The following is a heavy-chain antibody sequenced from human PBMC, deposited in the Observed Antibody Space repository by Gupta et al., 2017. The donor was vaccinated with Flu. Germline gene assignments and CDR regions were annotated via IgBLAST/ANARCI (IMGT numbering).Heavy chain of an antibody. CDR3: ARGHRSRYGSGIAYYFDY. Sequence: QVQLQPWGAGLLKPSETLSLTRAVYGGSFSGCYWSWIRQPPGKGLEWIGEINHSGSTNYNPSLKSRVTISVDTSKNQFSLKLSSVTAADTAVYYCARGHRSRYGSGIAYYFDYWGQGTLVTVSS. CDR1: GGSFSGCY. D-gene: IGHD3-10*01. CDR2: INHSGST. J-gene: IGHJ4*02. V-gene: IGHV4-34*01.